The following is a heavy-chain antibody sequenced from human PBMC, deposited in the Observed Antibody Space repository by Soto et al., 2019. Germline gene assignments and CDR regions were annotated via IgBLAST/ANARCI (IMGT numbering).Heavy chain of an antibody. V-gene: IGHV4-34*01. D-gene: IGHD3-22*01. CDR1: GGSFSGYY. Sequence: ESLSLTCAVYGGSFSGYYWSWIRQPPGKGLEWIGEINHSGGTSYNPSLKSRVTISVATSTSQFSLKLTSVTAADRAVYYCARGSVDTVDSTGFYDYWGKGTPVTVS. CDR3: ARGSVDTVDSTGFYDY. CDR2: INHSGGT. J-gene: IGHJ4*02.